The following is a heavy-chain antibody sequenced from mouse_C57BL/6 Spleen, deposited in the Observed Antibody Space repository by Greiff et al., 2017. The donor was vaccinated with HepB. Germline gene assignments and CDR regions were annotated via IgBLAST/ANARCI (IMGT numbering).Heavy chain of an antibody. V-gene: IGHV1-62-2*01. Sequence: QVQLKQSGAELVKPGASVKLSCKASGYTFTEDTIHWVKQRFGQGMEWFGWFYPGSGSIKYNEKFKDKDTLTADKSSSTVYMELSRLTSEDSAVNFCAGREGVVTPSWFAYWGQGTLVTVSA. CDR3: AGREGVVTPSWFAY. CDR1: GYTFTEDT. J-gene: IGHJ3*01. D-gene: IGHD2-5*01. CDR2: FYPGSGSI.